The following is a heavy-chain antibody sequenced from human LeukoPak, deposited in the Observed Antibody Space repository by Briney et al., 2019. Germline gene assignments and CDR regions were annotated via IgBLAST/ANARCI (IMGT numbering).Heavy chain of an antibody. Sequence: PGGSLRLSCSASGFTFKSYAMHWVRQAPGKGLEWVAVISYDGSNKYYADSVKGRFTISRDNSKNTLYLQMNSLRAEDTAVYYCARDSVGATNYFDYWGQGTLVTVSS. CDR1: GFTFKSYA. CDR3: ARDSVGATNYFDY. V-gene: IGHV3-30-3*01. J-gene: IGHJ4*02. D-gene: IGHD1-26*01. CDR2: ISYDGSNK.